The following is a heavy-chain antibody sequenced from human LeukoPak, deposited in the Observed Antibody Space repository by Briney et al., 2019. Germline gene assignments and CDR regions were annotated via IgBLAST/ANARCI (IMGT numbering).Heavy chain of an antibody. D-gene: IGHD3-16*01. Sequence: SETLSLTCTLSGGSISNYYWSWIRQPPGKGLGWIGYIYYSGTTNYNPSLKSRVTISVDTSRKQFSLKLSSVTAADTAVYYCARQSASYPWRSWFDPWGHGTLVTVSS. V-gene: IGHV4-59*01. J-gene: IGHJ5*02. CDR1: GGSISNYY. CDR2: IYYSGTT. CDR3: ARQSASYPWRSWFDP.